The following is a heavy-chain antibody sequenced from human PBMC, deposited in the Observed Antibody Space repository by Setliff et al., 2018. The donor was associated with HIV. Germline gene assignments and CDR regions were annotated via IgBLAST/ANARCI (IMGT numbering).Heavy chain of an antibody. Sequence: EASVKVSCKASGHTFTNVDIHWLRRATGQGLEWMGWINPNGGYTNYAQKFLGRVTMTQDTSFTTAYLELSRLGSDDTAVYYCAADNYNCNSFDSWGQGSLVTVSS. V-gene: IGHV1-2*02. D-gene: IGHD3-3*01. J-gene: IGHJ4*02. CDR1: GHTFTNVD. CDR2: INPNGGYT. CDR3: AADNYNCNSFDS.